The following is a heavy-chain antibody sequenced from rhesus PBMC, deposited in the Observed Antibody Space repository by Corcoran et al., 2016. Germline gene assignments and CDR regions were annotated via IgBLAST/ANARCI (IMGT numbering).Heavy chain of an antibody. Sequence: QVQLQESGPGLVKPSETLSLTCAVSGGSISDDYYWSWIRQPPGKGLEWIGYIYGSGGGTNYNPSLKNRVTISIDTSKNQFSLKLSSVTAADTAVYYCARSITIFGLVDYWGQGVLVTVSS. V-gene: IGHV4-106*01. CDR3: ARSITIFGLVDY. CDR1: GGSISDDYY. J-gene: IGHJ4*01. CDR2: IYGSGGGT. D-gene: IGHD3-3*01.